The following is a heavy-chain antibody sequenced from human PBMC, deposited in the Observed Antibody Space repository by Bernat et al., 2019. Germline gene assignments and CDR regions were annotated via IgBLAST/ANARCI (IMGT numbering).Heavy chain of an antibody. D-gene: IGHD2-15*01. CDR1: GFTFSDYY. CDR2: ISSSSSYT. V-gene: IGHV3-11*05. J-gene: IGHJ6*02. CDR3: ERSGAAATYYYYYYGMDV. Sequence: QVQLVESGGGLVKPGGSLRLSCAASGFTFSDYYMSWIRQAPGKGLEWVSYISSSSSYTNYADSVKGRFTISRDNAKNSLYLQMNSLRAEDTAVDYCERSGAAATYYYYYYGMDVWGQGTTVTVSS.